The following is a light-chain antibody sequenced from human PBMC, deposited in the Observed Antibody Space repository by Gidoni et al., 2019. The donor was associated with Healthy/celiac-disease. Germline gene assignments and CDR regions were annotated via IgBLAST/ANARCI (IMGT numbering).Light chain of an antibody. CDR1: QSVSSY. V-gene: IGKV3-11*01. CDR3: QQRSNWLFT. CDR2: DAS. Sequence: EIVLTQSPATLSLSPGERATLSCRASQSVSSYLAWYQQKPGQAPRLLIYDASNRATGIPARFSGSGSGTDFTLTISSLEPEDVAVYYCQQRSNWLFTFGPGTKVDIK. J-gene: IGKJ3*01.